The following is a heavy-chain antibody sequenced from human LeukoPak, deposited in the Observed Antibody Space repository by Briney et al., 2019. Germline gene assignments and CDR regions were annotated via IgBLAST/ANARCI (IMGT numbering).Heavy chain of an antibody. CDR3: ARETPGQGFDY. V-gene: IGHV3-30*04. Sequence: GGSLRLSCAASGFTFSYYALHWVRQAPGKGLEWVALISFDGNNKFYTDSVKGRFTISRDTSKNILYLQMNTLRGEDTAVHYCARETPGQGFDYWGQGTLVTVSS. CDR1: GFTFSYYA. J-gene: IGHJ4*02. CDR2: ISFDGNNK.